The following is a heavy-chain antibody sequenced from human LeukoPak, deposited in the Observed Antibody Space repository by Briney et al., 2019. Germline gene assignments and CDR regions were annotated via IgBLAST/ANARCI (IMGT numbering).Heavy chain of an antibody. J-gene: IGHJ5*02. D-gene: IGHD3-9*01. CDR1: GFTFTSNW. V-gene: IGHV4-39*01. CDR3: ARRARYYDILKWFDP. CDR2: IYYSGST. Sequence: PGGSLRLSCAASGFTFTSNWMHWVRQAPGKGLEWIGSIYYSGSTYYNPSLKSRVTISVDTSKNQFSLKLSSVTAADTAVYYCARRARYYDILKWFDPWGQGTLVTVSS.